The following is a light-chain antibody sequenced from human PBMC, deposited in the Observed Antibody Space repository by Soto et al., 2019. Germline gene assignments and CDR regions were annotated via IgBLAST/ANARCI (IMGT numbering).Light chain of an antibody. CDR3: QQRSKWPPIT. CDR1: QSVSSSY. J-gene: IGKJ5*01. Sequence: EIVLTQSPGTLSLSPGERATLSCRASQSVSSSYLAWYQQKPGQAPRLLIYGASNRATGIPARFNGSGSGTDFTLTISSLEPEDFAVYFCQQRSKWPPITFGQGTRLEIK. V-gene: IGKV3D-20*02. CDR2: GAS.